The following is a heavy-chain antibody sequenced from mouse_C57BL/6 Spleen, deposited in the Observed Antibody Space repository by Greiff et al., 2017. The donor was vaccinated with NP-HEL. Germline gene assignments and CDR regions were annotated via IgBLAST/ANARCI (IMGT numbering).Heavy chain of an antibody. J-gene: IGHJ4*01. V-gene: IGHV1-15*01. CDR1: GYTFTDYE. CDR2: IDPETGGT. CDR3: TNYYYGSSRYAMDY. D-gene: IGHD1-1*01. Sequence: VQLQESGAELVRPGASVTLSCKASGYTFTDYEMHWVKQTPVHGLAWIGAIDPETGGTAYNQKCKGKAILTADKSSSTAYMELRSLTSEDSAVYYCTNYYYGSSRYAMDYWGQGTSVTVSS.